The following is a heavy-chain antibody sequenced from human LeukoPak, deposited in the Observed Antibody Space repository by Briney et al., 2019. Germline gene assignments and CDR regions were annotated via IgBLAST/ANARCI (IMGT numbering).Heavy chain of an antibody. CDR3: AKSAEVFRSFFDY. Sequence: GVSLRLSCAVSGFTFRSYAMSWVRQAPGKGLEWVAAITDSGGGIYYADSVKGRFTISRDNSKNTLYLQMNSLRAEDTAVYYCAKSAEVFRSFFDYWGQGTLVAVSS. CDR1: GFTFRSYA. V-gene: IGHV3-23*01. CDR2: ITDSGGGI. J-gene: IGHJ4*02. D-gene: IGHD3-10*01.